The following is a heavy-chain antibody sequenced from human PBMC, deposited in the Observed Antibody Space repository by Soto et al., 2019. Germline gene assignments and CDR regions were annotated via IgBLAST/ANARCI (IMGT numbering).Heavy chain of an antibody. Sequence: SETLSLTCAVYGGSFSGHSWTCLRQSPGKGLEWIVDINHSRRVNYSPSLKSRVTISLDTSKNQFSLTLSAVTAADTAMYYCSTRAYDTNGYYRFDPWGQGTLVTVSS. CDR3: STRAYDTNGYYRFDP. CDR1: GGSFSGHS. D-gene: IGHD3-22*01. V-gene: IGHV4-34*01. J-gene: IGHJ5*01. CDR2: INHSRRV.